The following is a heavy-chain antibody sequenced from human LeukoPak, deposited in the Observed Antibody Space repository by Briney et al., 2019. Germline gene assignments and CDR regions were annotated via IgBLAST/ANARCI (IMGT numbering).Heavy chain of an antibody. Sequence: SETLSLTCTVSGASINNYYWSWIRHPPGKGLEWIGCIYDSGSTDYNPSLKSRVTISVDTSKNQFSLKLSSVTAAGTAMYYCARTSSSWLWGQGALVTVSS. J-gene: IGHJ4*02. CDR2: IYDSGST. CDR1: GASINNYY. V-gene: IGHV4-59*01. D-gene: IGHD6-13*01. CDR3: ARTSSSWL.